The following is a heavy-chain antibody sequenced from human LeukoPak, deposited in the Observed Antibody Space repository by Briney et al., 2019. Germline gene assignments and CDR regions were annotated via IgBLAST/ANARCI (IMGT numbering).Heavy chain of an antibody. CDR2: ISYDGSNK. J-gene: IGHJ4*02. D-gene: IGHD3-10*01. V-gene: IGHV3-30*18. CDR1: GFTFSSYG. CDR3: AKRSYGSGSYYNPL. Sequence: GRSLRLSCAASGFTFSSYGMHWVRQAPGKGLEWVAVISYDGSNKYYADSVKGRFTISRDNSKNTLYLQMNSLRAEDTAVYYCAKRSYGSGSYYNPLWGQGTLVTVSS.